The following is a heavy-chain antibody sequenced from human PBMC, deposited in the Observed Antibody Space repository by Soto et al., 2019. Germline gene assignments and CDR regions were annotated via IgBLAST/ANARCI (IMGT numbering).Heavy chain of an antibody. J-gene: IGHJ4*02. D-gene: IGHD5-18*01. Sequence: SETLSLTCTVSGGSISSYYWSWIRQPPGKGLEWIGYIYYSGSTNYNPSLKSRVTISVDTSKNQFSLKLSSVTAADTAVYYCARDSEGGYSYHYWGQGTLVTSPQ. CDR2: IYYSGST. V-gene: IGHV4-59*01. CDR1: GGSISSYY. CDR3: ARDSEGGYSYHY.